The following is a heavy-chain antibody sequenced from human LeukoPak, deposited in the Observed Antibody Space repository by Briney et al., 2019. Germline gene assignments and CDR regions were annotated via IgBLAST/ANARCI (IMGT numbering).Heavy chain of an antibody. CDR1: GFTFSNSE. CDR2: ISTSGSSR. J-gene: IGHJ4*02. V-gene: IGHV3-48*03. D-gene: IGHD6-6*01. Sequence: TGGSLRPSCAASGFTFSNSEMSWVRQAPGKGLEWVSYISTSGSSRFYADSVKGRFTVSRDNAKNSLYLQMNSLRAEDTAVYYCARGWQLGNWGQGTLVTVSS. CDR3: ARGWQLGN.